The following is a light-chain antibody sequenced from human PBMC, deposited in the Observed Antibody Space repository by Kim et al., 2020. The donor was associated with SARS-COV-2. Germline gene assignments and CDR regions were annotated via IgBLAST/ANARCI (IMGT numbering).Light chain of an antibody. CDR1: QSVGSSY. Sequence: SPGGRATLSCRASQSVGSSYLAWYQQKPGQAPRLLIFGASGRTTGIPDRFSGSGSGTDFTLTISRLEPEDFAVYYCQQYASAPRTFGQGTKVDIK. J-gene: IGKJ1*01. CDR3: QQYASAPRT. V-gene: IGKV3-20*01. CDR2: GAS.